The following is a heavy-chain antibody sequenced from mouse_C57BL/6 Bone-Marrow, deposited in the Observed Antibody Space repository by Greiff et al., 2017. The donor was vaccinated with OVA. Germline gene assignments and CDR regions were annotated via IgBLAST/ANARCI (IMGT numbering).Heavy chain of an antibody. CDR1: GYTFTSYW. J-gene: IGHJ2*01. CDR2: IDPSDSYT. Sequence: QVQLQQPGAELVMPGASVKLSCKASGYTFTSYWMHWVKQRPGQGLEWIGEIDPSDSYTNYNQKFKGKSTLTVDKSSSTAYMHLSSLTSEDSAVYYCARSWWDVYYWGQGTTLTVSS. V-gene: IGHV1-69*01. CDR3: ARSWWDVYY. D-gene: IGHD1-1*02.